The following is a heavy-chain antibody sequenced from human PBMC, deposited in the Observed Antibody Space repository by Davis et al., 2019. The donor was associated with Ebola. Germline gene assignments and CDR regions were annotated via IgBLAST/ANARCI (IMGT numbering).Heavy chain of an antibody. D-gene: IGHD3-16*01. CDR3: ASGVETGYGFGGYYYAMDV. Sequence: GESLKISCAASGFTFSGYWMHWVRQAPAKGLVWVSRINSDGSSTSYADSVKGRFTISRDNAKNTLYLQMNGLRVDDTAVYYCASGVETGYGFGGYYYAMDVWGQGTTVTVSS. J-gene: IGHJ6*02. CDR1: GFTFSGYW. V-gene: IGHV3-74*01. CDR2: INSDGSST.